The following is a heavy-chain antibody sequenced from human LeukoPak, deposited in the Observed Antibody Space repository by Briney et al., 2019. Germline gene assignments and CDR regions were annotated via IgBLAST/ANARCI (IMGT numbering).Heavy chain of an antibody. CDR1: GGSISSYY. J-gene: IGHJ4*02. D-gene: IGHD3-10*01. CDR2: IYYSGST. V-gene: IGHV4-59*12. CDR3: AREVRVVRGVETVN. Sequence: SETLSLTCTVSGGSISSYYWSWIRQPPGKGLEWIGYIYYSGSTNYNPSLKSRVTISVDTSKNQFSLKLSSVTAADTAVYYCAREVRVVRGVETVNWGQGTLVTVSS.